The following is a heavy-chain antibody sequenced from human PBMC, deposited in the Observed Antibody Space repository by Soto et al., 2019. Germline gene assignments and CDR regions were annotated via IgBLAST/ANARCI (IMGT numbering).Heavy chain of an antibody. V-gene: IGHV1-69*13. CDR3: ARAVDPVGATDYYGMDV. Sequence: ASVKVSCKASGGTFSSYAISWVRQAPGQGLEWMGGIIPIFGTANYAQKFQGRVTITADESTSTAYMELSSLRSEDTAVYYCARAVDPVGATDYYGMDVWGQGTTVTVSS. CDR1: GGTFSSYA. D-gene: IGHD1-26*01. J-gene: IGHJ6*02. CDR2: IIPIFGTA.